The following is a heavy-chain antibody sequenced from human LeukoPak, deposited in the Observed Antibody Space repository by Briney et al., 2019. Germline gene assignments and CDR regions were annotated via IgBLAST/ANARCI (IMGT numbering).Heavy chain of an antibody. CDR2: ISGSGGST. D-gene: IGHD2-2*01. J-gene: IGHJ5*02. CDR3: AKEGSFLVPAAMPNWFDP. Sequence: GGSLRLSCAASGFTVSSNYMSWVRQAPGKGLEWVSAISGSGGSTYYADSVKGRFTISRDNSKNTLYLQMNSLRAEDTAVYYCAKEGSFLVPAAMPNWFDPWGQGTLVTVSS. CDR1: GFTVSSNY. V-gene: IGHV3-23*01.